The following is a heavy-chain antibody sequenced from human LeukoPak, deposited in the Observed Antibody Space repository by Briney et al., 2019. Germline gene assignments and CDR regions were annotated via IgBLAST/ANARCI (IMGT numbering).Heavy chain of an antibody. D-gene: IGHD3-3*01. J-gene: IGHJ3*02. V-gene: IGHV3-21*01. Sequence: PGGSLRLSCAASGFTFSTYTICWVRQAPGKGLEWVSSISSNGYYIYYAGSVRGRFTISRDNAKNSLYLQMNSLRAEDTALYYCAREGLRTERSDTDAFDIWGQGTMVTVSS. CDR1: GFTFSTYT. CDR2: ISSNGYYI. CDR3: AREGLRTERSDTDAFDI.